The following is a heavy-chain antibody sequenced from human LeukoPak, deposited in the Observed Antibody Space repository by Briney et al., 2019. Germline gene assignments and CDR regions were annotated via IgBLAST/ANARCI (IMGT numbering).Heavy chain of an antibody. J-gene: IGHJ4*02. CDR2: ISAYNGNT. CDR1: GYTFTSYG. D-gene: IGHD5-24*01. CDR3: ARELPAGEMATNPLDY. Sequence: ASVKVSCKASGYTFTSYGISWVRQAPGQGLEWMGWISAYNGNTNYAQKLQGRVTMTTDTSTSTAYMELRSLRSDDTAVYYCARELPAGEMATNPLDYWGQGTLVTVSS. V-gene: IGHV1-18*01.